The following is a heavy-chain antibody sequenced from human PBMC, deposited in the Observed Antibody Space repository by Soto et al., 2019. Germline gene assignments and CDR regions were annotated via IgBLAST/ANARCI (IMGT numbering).Heavy chain of an antibody. D-gene: IGHD1-1*01. J-gene: IGHJ4*02. CDR2: IYYGGNT. CDR3: ARQSNLEGYNAETFDS. Sequence: QLQLQESGPGLVKPSETLSLICTVSGASISSSSYWGWIRQPPGKGLEWIGNIYYGGNTNYNPSRKSRVTISVATSKNLFSRKLSSVTASDTAVYYCARQSNLEGYNAETFDSWGQGTLVTISS. CDR1: GASISSSSY. V-gene: IGHV4-39*01.